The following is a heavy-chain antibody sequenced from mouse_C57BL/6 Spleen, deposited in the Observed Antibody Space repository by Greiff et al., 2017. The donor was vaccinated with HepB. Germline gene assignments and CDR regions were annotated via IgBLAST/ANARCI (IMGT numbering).Heavy chain of an antibody. CDR3: ASLYGYYFDY. D-gene: IGHD2-2*01. J-gene: IGHJ2*01. CDR2: ISSGGSYT. CDR1: GFTFSSYG. V-gene: IGHV5-6*01. Sequence: EVKVVESGGDLVKPGGSLKLSCAASGFTFSSYGMSWVRQTPDKRLEWVATISSGGSYTYYPDSVKGRFTISRDNAKNTLYLQMSSLKSEDTAMYYCASLYGYYFDYLGQGTTLTVSS.